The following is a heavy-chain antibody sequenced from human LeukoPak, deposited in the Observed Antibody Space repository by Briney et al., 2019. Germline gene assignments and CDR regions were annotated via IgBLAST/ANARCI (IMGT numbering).Heavy chain of an antibody. V-gene: IGHV1-2*02. CDR2: INPNSGGT. D-gene: IGHD2-21*01. Sequence: ASVKVSCKASGYTFTGYYIHWVRQAPGQGLEWMGWINPNSGGTDYAQKFQGRVTMTRDTSISTAYMELSRLRSDDTAVYYCARDLIPPNGMDVWGQGTTVTVSS. CDR1: GYTFTGYY. CDR3: ARDLIPPNGMDV. J-gene: IGHJ6*02.